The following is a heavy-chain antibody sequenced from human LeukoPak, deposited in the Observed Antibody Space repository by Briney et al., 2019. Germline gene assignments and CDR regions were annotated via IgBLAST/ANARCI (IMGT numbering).Heavy chain of an antibody. CDR2: ISYDGSNK. J-gene: IGHJ4*02. D-gene: IGHD3-22*01. Sequence: GGSLRLSCAASGFTFSSYSMHWVRQAPGKGLEWVAVISYDGSNKYYADSVKGRFTISRDNSKNSLYLQMNSLRAEDTALYYCAREIYDSSGSDYWGQGTLVTVSS. CDR1: GFTFSSYS. CDR3: AREIYDSSGSDY. V-gene: IGHV3-30*03.